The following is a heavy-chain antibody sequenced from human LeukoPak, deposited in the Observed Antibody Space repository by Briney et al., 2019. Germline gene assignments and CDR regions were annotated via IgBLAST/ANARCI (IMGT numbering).Heavy chain of an antibody. J-gene: IGHJ6*03. V-gene: IGHV1-69*13. CDR1: GGTFSSYA. Sequence: SVKVSCKASGGTFSSYAISWVRQAPGQGLEWMGGIIPIFGTANYAQKFRGRVTITADESTSTAYMELSSLRSEDTAVYYCARVEEQLRTDYYYYYYIDVWGKGTTVTVSS. CDR3: ARVEEQLRTDYYYYYYIDV. CDR2: IIPIFGTA. D-gene: IGHD6-6*01.